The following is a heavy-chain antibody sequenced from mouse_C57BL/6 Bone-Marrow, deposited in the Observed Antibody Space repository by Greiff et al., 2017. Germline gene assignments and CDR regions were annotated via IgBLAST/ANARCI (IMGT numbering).Heavy chain of an antibody. CDR1: GYSITSGYY. V-gene: IGHV3-6*01. J-gene: IGHJ2*01. Sequence: EVKLMESGPGLVKPSQSLSLTCSVTGYSITSGYYWNWIRQFPGNKLEWMGYISYDGSNNYNPSLKNRISITRDTSKNQFFLKLNSVTTEDTATYYCARGRGLREDYCDHWGQGTTLPVS. CDR3: ARGRGLREDYCDH. D-gene: IGHD2-2*01. CDR2: ISYDGSN.